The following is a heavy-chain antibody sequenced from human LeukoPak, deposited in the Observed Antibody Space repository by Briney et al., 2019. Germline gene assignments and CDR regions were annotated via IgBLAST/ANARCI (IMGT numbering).Heavy chain of an antibody. CDR1: GFTFSNCA. CDR3: AKGEALVYSTVNWFDP. Sequence: PGGSLRLSCGASGFTFSNCAMSWVRQAPGKGLEWVSVISGSGTTTNYGDSVRGRFTISGDNSKNTLFLQMNDLRVEDTAIYYCAKGEALVYSTVNWFDPWGQGTLVTVSS. V-gene: IGHV3-23*01. J-gene: IGHJ5*02. CDR2: ISGSGTTT. D-gene: IGHD4-4*01.